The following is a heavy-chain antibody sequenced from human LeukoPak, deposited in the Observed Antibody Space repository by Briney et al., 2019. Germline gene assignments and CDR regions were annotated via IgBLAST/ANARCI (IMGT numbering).Heavy chain of an antibody. V-gene: IGHV3-30*03. CDR1: GFTFSSYG. D-gene: IGHD3-22*01. Sequence: QSGGSLRLSCAASGFTFSSYGMHWVRQAPGKGLEWVAVISYDGSNKYYADSVKGRFTISRDNSKNTLYLQMNSLRAEDTAVYYCARYYYDSSGYYYFDYWGQGNLVTVSS. CDR3: ARYYYDSSGYYYFDY. J-gene: IGHJ4*02. CDR2: ISYDGSNK.